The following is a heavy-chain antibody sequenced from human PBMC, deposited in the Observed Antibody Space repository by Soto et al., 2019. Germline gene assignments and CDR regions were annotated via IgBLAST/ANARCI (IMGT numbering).Heavy chain of an antibody. V-gene: IGHV4-34*01. J-gene: IGHJ5*02. CDR2: INHSGST. D-gene: IGHD2-21*02. Sequence: SETLSLTCAVYGGSFSGYYWSWIRQPPGKGLEWIGEINHSGSTNYNPSLKSRVTISVDTSKNQFSLKLSSVTAADTAVYYCARILPYCGGDCPPWGQGTLVTVSS. CDR1: GGSFSGYY. CDR3: ARILPYCGGDCPP.